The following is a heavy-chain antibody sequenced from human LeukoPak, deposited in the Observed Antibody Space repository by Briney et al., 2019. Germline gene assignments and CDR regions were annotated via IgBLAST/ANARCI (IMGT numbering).Heavy chain of an antibody. CDR2: IYHSGST. Sequence: SETLSLTCAVSGGSISSSNWWSWVRQPPGKGLEWIGEIYHSGSTNYKPSLKSRVTISVDKSKNQFSLKLSSVTAADTAVYYCARERYYYGSGTTKGAFDIWGQGTMVTVSS. J-gene: IGHJ3*02. D-gene: IGHD3-10*01. CDR1: GGSISSSNW. CDR3: ARERYYYGSGTTKGAFDI. V-gene: IGHV4-4*02.